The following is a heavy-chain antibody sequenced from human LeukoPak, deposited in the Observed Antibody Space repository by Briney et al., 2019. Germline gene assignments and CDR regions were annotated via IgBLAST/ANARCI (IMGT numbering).Heavy chain of an antibody. V-gene: IGHV4-30-4*08. CDR1: GGSISSGDYY. D-gene: IGHD3-22*01. CDR2: IYYSGST. Sequence: PSETLSLTCTVSGGSISSGDYYWSWIRQPPGKGLEWIGYIYYSGSTYYNPSLKSQVTISVDTSKNQFSLKLSSVTAADTAVYYCARELQYYYDSSGPTGYWGQGTLVTVSS. J-gene: IGHJ4*02. CDR3: ARELQYYYDSSGPTGY.